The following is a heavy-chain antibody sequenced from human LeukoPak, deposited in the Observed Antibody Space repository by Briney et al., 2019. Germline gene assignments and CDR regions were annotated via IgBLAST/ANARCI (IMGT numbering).Heavy chain of an antibody. Sequence: PGGSLRLSCAASGFTFSSYWMSWVRQAPGKGLEWVANIKYDGSEKYYVDSVKGRFAISRDNAKDSLYLQMNSLGAEDTAVYYCARDRGTKYYFDYWGQGTLVTVSS. CDR3: ARDRGTKYYFDY. V-gene: IGHV3-7*01. J-gene: IGHJ4*02. CDR1: GFTFSSYW. D-gene: IGHD1-26*01. CDR2: IKYDGSEK.